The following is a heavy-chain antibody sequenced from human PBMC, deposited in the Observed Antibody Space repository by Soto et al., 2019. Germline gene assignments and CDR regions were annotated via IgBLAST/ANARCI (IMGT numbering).Heavy chain of an antibody. CDR3: ARAYYDSSGYYSIDY. V-gene: IGHV4-31*03. CDR1: GGSISSGGYY. D-gene: IGHD3-22*01. Sequence: SETLSLTCTVSGGSISSGGYYWSWIRQHPGKGLEWIGYIYYSGSTYYNPSLKSRVTISVDTSKNQFSLKLSSVTAADTAVYYCARAYYDSSGYYSIDYWGQGTLVTVSS. J-gene: IGHJ4*02. CDR2: IYYSGST.